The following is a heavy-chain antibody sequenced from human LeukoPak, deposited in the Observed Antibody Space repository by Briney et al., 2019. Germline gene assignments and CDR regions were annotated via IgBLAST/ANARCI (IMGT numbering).Heavy chain of an antibody. D-gene: IGHD6-19*01. V-gene: IGHV1-46*01. J-gene: IGHJ4*02. CDR1: GYTFTSYY. CDR3: ARDFFPFSGWYRGAPDY. Sequence: GASVKVSCKASGYTFTSYYMHWVRQAPGQGLEWMGIINPSGGSTSYAQKFQGRVTMTRDTSTSTVYMELSSLRSEDTAVYYCARDFFPFSGWYRGAPDYWGQGTLVTVSS. CDR2: INPSGGST.